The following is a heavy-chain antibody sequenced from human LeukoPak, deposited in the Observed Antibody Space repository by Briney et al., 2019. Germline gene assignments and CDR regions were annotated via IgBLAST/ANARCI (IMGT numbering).Heavy chain of an antibody. Sequence: GGSLRLSCAASGFTFSSYGMHWVRQAPGKGLEWVAYMRSDGSTKYYADSVKVRFTISRDNSKNTLYLQMNSLRPEDTAVYYCAKGYDSSGYYLDYWGQGTPVTVSS. J-gene: IGHJ4*02. V-gene: IGHV3-30*02. CDR2: MRSDGSTK. CDR1: GFTFSSYG. CDR3: AKGYDSSGYYLDY. D-gene: IGHD3-22*01.